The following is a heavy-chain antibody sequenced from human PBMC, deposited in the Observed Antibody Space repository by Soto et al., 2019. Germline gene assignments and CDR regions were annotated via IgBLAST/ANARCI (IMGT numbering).Heavy chain of an antibody. V-gene: IGHV3-66*01. Sequence: GGSLRLSCAASGFTVSSNYMSWVRQAPGKGLEWVSVIYSGGSTYYADSVKGRFTISRDNSKNTLYLQMNSLRAEDTAVYYCARDIVIAAESGWFDPWGQGTLVTVSS. J-gene: IGHJ5*02. CDR3: ARDIVIAAESGWFDP. CDR2: IYSGGST. D-gene: IGHD6-13*01. CDR1: GFTVSSNY.